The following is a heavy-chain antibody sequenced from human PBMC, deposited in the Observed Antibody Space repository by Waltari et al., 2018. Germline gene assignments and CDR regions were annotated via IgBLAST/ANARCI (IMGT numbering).Heavy chain of an antibody. V-gene: IGHV3-23*03. Sequence: EVQLLESGGGLVQPGGSMRLSCAASGCTFSSSSMRWVRQAPGKGLEWVSVIYSGGSTYYADSVKGRFTISRDNSKNTLYLQMNSLRAEDTAVYYCAKGRLYYYGSGSYSWYFDLWGRGTLVTVSS. D-gene: IGHD3-10*01. J-gene: IGHJ2*01. CDR1: GCTFSSSS. CDR2: IYSGGST. CDR3: AKGRLYYYGSGSYSWYFDL.